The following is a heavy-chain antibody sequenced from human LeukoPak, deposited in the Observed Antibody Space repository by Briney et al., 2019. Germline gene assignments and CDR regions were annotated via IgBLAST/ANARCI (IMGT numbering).Heavy chain of an antibody. CDR3: ARENLVVDTASAYFDY. D-gene: IGHD5-18*01. J-gene: IGHJ4*02. Sequence: GGSLRLSCAASGFTFSTYSMNWVRQAPGKGLEWVSSITSSSRYIYYADSVKGRFTISRDNAKNSLYLQMNSLRAEDTAVYYCARENLVVDTASAYFDYWGQGTLVTVSS. CDR1: GFTFSTYS. V-gene: IGHV3-21*01. CDR2: ITSSSRYI.